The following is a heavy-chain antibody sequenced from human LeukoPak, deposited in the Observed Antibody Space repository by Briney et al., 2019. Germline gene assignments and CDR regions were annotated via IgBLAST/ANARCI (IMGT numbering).Heavy chain of an antibody. D-gene: IGHD4-17*01. Sequence: GGSLRLSCGASGFTLSNYWMSWVRQAPGKGLEWVSVIYRGGSTYYADSVKGRFTISRDNSKNTLYLQMNSLRAEDTAVYYCARGGPSKNDYGDYWFDPWGQGTLVTVSS. J-gene: IGHJ5*02. CDR2: IYRGGST. CDR3: ARGGPSKNDYGDYWFDP. V-gene: IGHV3-66*01. CDR1: GFTLSNYW.